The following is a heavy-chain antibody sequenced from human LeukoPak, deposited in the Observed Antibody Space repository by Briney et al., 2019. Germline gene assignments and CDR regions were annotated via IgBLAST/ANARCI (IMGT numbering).Heavy chain of an antibody. Sequence: SETLSLTCTVSGGSISSHYWSWIRQPPGKGLEWIGYIYHSGSTNYNPPLKSRVTISVDTSKNQFSLKLRSVTAADTAVYYCARDGYCSGGSCYATPGSFDCWGQGTLVTVSS. CDR1: GGSISSHY. CDR2: IYHSGST. CDR3: ARDGYCSGGSCYATPGSFDC. D-gene: IGHD2-15*01. V-gene: IGHV4-59*11. J-gene: IGHJ4*02.